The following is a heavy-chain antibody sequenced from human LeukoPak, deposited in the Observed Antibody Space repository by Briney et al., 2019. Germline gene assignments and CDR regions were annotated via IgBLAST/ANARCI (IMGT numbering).Heavy chain of an antibody. CDR3: ARARAGSGYYYGTDV. V-gene: IGHV1-8*01. CDR2: MNPNSGNT. D-gene: IGHD2-2*03. J-gene: IGHJ6*02. Sequence: GASVKVSCKASGYTFTSYDINWVRQATGQGLEWMGWMNPNSGNTDYAEKFQGRVTMTSDTSTSTAYMEVYSLRSEDTAVYYCARARAGSGYYYGTDVWGQGTPVTVSS. CDR1: GYTFTSYD.